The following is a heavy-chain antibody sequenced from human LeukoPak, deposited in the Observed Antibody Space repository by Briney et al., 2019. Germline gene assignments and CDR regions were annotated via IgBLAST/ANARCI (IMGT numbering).Heavy chain of an antibody. CDR3: ACHSNIGGVDEVPAGKRGNLFDP. V-gene: IGHV4-34*01. J-gene: IGHJ5*02. Sequence: SETLSLTCAAYGGSFSGYYWSWIRQPPGKGLEWIGEINHSGSTNYNPSLKSRVTISVDTSKNQFSLKLSSVTAADTAVYYCACHSNIGGVDEVPAGKRGNLFDPWGQGNLVNVSS. CDR2: INHSGST. D-gene: IGHD6-13*01. CDR1: GGSFSGYY.